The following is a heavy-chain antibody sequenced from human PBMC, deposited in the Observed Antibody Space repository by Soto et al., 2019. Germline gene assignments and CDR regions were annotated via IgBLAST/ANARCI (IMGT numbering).Heavy chain of an antibody. CDR2: IYHSGST. D-gene: IGHD2-2*01. Sequence: QLQLQESRSGLVKPSQTLSLTCAVSGGSISSGGYSWGWIRQPPGKGLEWIGYIYHSGSTYYNPPLKSRVTISVDRSKNQYSLKLSSVTAADTAVYYCARVPDRWGQGTLVTVSS. J-gene: IGHJ5*02. CDR3: ARVPDR. CDR1: GGSISSGGYS. V-gene: IGHV4-30-2*01.